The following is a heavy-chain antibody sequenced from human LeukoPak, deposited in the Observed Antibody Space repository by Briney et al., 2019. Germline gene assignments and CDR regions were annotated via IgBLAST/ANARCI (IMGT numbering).Heavy chain of an antibody. J-gene: IGHJ4*02. CDR3: AKDHAVLLVYAIEGFGY. CDR1: GFTFSSYG. D-gene: IGHD2-8*01. CDR2: IRYDGSNK. V-gene: IGHV3-30*02. Sequence: GGSLRLSCAASGFTFSSYGMHWVRQAPGKGLEWVAFIRYDGSNKYYADSVKGRFTISRDNSKNTLYLHMNSLRAEDTALYYCAKDHAVLLVYAIEGFGYWGQGTLVTVSS.